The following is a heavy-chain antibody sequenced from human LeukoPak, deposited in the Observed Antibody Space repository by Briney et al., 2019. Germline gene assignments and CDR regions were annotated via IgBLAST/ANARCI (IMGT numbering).Heavy chain of an antibody. J-gene: IGHJ4*02. V-gene: IGHV3-30*04. CDR1: GFTFSSYA. CDR2: ISYDGSNK. Sequence: GGSLRLSCAASGFTFSSYAMHWVRQAPGKGLEWVAVISYDGSNKYYADSVKGRFTISRDNSKNTLYLQMNSLRAEDTAVYYCARDPVVRAKDWGTNFDYWGQGTLVTVSP. D-gene: IGHD3-16*01. CDR3: ARDPVVRAKDWGTNFDY.